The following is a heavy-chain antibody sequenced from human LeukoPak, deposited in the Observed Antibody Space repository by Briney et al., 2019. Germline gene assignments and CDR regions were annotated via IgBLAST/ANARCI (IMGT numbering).Heavy chain of an antibody. CDR1: GGTFSSYA. D-gene: IGHD3-16*02. Sequence: SVKVSCKASGGTFSSYAISWVRQAPEQGLEWMGRIIPIFGTANYAQKFQRRVTITTDESTSTAYMELSSLRSEDTAVYYCARDGAMITFGGVIAPDYWGQGTLVTVSS. J-gene: IGHJ4*02. CDR2: IIPIFGTA. V-gene: IGHV1-69*05. CDR3: ARDGAMITFGGVIAPDY.